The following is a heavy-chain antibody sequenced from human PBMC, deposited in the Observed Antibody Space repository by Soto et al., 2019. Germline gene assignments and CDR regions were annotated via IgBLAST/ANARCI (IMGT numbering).Heavy chain of an antibody. J-gene: IGHJ4*02. V-gene: IGHV5-51*01. CDR3: ARDGLSSSSSFDY. Sequence: PGESLKISCKASGYSFTDYWIGWVRQMPGKGLEWMGIIYPGDSDTKYSPSFQGQVTMSADKSISTAYLQWNSLKASDTAMYYCARDGLSSSSSFDYWGQGTLVT. D-gene: IGHD6-6*01. CDR1: GYSFTDYW. CDR2: IYPGDSDT.